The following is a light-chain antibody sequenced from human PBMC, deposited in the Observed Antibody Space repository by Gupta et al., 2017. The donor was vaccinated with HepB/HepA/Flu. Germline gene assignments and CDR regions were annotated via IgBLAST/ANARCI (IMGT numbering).Light chain of an antibody. V-gene: IGLV1-40*01. CDR3: QSYDSSMSGVI. Sequence: QSVLTQPPSVSGAPGQRVTISCTGSSSNIGADDDANWYQPLPGTAPKRLIYANNTRPSGVPDRFSGSKSGTSASLTITWLQAEEEADYHCQSYDSSMSGVIFGGGTKLTVL. CDR2: ANN. J-gene: IGLJ2*01. CDR1: SSNIGADDD.